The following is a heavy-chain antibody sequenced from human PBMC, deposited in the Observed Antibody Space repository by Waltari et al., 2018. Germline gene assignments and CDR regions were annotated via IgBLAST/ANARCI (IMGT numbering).Heavy chain of an antibody. Sequence: EVQLVESGGGLVQPGRSLRLSCSTSVFTFGDYTMSWYRQAPGKGLEWVGFKAYGGTPEYAASVKGRFTISRDDSKSVAYLQMNSLKSEDTAMYYCLRESILDYWGQGTLVTVSS. CDR2: KAYGGTP. CDR3: LRESILDY. CDR1: VFTFGDYT. J-gene: IGHJ4*02. D-gene: IGHD6-6*01. V-gene: IGHV3-49*03.